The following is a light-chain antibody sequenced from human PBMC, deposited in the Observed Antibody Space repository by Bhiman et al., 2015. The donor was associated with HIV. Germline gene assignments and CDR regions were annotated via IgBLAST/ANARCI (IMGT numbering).Light chain of an antibody. Sequence: QSALTQPASVSGSPGQSITISCSGTSSDVGRYNYVSWYQQHPGKAPKLMIYDVSKRPSGVSNRFSGSKSGNTASLTISGLQAEDEADYYCSSKTTSPTFHVLFGGGTKLTVL. CDR3: SSKTTSPTFHVL. CDR1: SSDVGRYNY. J-gene: IGLJ2*01. V-gene: IGLV2-14*03. CDR2: DVS.